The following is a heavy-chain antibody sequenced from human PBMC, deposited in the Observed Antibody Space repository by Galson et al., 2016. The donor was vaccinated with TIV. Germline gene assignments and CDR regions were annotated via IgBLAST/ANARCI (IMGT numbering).Heavy chain of an antibody. D-gene: IGHD4-17*01. CDR3: SREYGSHTGLDV. J-gene: IGHJ4*02. CDR2: INTVSGGT. Sequence: SVKVSCKASGYTFTDYFIHWVRQAPGQGLEWMGWINTVSGGTNFAQRFQGRVTMTRDTSISTASMELTRLTSDDSAVYFCSREYGSHTGLDVWGQGTLVTVSS. CDR1: GYTFTDYF. V-gene: IGHV1-2*02.